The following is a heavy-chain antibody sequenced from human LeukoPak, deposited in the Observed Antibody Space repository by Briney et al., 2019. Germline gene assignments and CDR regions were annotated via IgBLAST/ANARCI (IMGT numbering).Heavy chain of an antibody. V-gene: IGHV3-30*04. Sequence: GGSLRLSCAASGFTFSSYAMHWVRQAPGKGLEWVAVISYDGSNKYYADSVKGRFTISRDNSKNTLYLQMNSLRAEDTAVYYCARGNSRDGPLHDYWGQGTLVTVSS. D-gene: IGHD5-24*01. CDR1: GFTFSSYA. CDR2: ISYDGSNK. J-gene: IGHJ4*02. CDR3: ARGNSRDGPLHDY.